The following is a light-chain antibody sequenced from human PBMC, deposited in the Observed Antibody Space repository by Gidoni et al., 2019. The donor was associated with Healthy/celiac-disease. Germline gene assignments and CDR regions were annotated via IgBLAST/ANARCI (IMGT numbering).Light chain of an antibody. V-gene: IGKV3-11*01. J-gene: IGKJ4*01. CDR3: QQRSNWPLT. Sequence: EIVLTQSPATLSLSPGERATLPCRASQSVSSYLAWYQQKPGQAPRLLIYDASNRATGIPARFSGSGSGTDFTPTISSLEPEDFAVYYCQQRSNWPLTFGGGTKVEIK. CDR2: DAS. CDR1: QSVSSY.